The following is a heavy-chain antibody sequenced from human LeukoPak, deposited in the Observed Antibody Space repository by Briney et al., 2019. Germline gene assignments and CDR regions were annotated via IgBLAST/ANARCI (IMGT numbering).Heavy chain of an antibody. J-gene: IGHJ5*02. Sequence: SETLSLTCTVSGGSISSSSYYWGWIRQPPGKGLEWIGSIYYSGSTYYNPSLKSRVTISVDTSKNQFSLKLSSVTAADTAVYYCARDEARGAYYRGSYWFDPWGQGTLVTVSS. V-gene: IGHV4-39*02. CDR3: ARDEARGAYYRGSYWFDP. D-gene: IGHD3-10*01. CDR2: IYYSGST. CDR1: GGSISSSSYY.